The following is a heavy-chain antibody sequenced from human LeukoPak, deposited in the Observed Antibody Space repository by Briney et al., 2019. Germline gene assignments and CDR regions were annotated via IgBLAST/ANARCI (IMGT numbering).Heavy chain of an antibody. Sequence: SETLSLTCTVSGGSISSSSYYWGWIRQPPGKGLEWIGSIYYSGSTYYNPSLKSRVTISVDTSKNQFSLKLSCVTAADTAVYYCAREAQIYYYMDVWGKGTTVTVSS. CDR3: AREAQIYYYMDV. CDR2: IYYSGST. CDR1: GGSISSSSYY. V-gene: IGHV4-39*07. J-gene: IGHJ6*03.